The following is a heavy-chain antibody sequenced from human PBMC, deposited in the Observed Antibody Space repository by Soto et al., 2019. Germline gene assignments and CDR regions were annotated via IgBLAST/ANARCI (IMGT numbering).Heavy chain of an antibody. CDR3: ARGTRALITPFFAH. D-gene: IGHD1-20*01. V-gene: IGHV4-59*03. Sequence: SETLSLTCSVSGDAISNYYWSWIRQTPGRGLEWIGCVHESGSTDYNPSLRGRVIISLHTSKSQFSLSLRSATAADTATYYCARGTRALITPFFAHWGQGIPVTVSS. CDR1: GDAISNYY. CDR2: VHESGST. J-gene: IGHJ4*02.